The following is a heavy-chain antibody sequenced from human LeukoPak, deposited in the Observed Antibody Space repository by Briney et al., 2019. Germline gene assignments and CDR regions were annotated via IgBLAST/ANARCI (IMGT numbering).Heavy chain of an antibody. CDR1: GFTLSSYG. D-gene: IGHD3-22*01. J-gene: IGHJ4*02. V-gene: IGHV3-33*01. Sequence: GRSLRLSCAASGFTLSSYGMHWVRQAPGKGLEWVAVIWYDGSNKYYADSVKGRFTISRDNSKNTLYLQMNSLRAEDTAVYYCARDQYYYDSSGYSGLDYWGQGTLVTVSS. CDR3: ARDQYYYDSSGYSGLDY. CDR2: IWYDGSNK.